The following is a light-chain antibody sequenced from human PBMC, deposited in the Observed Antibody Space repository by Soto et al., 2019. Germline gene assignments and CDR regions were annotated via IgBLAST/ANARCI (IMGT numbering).Light chain of an antibody. CDR2: GAS. J-gene: IGKJ2*01. CDR1: QSLSGNY. CDR3: QQYGSSQMYP. Sequence: DIVLTQSPGTLSLSPGERATLSCRASQSLSGNYLAWYQQRPGQPPRLLIYGASSRATGIPDRFSGSGSGTDFPHTHSRLDHEDFAVYICQQYGSSQMYPFGQGTKLEIK. V-gene: IGKV3-20*01.